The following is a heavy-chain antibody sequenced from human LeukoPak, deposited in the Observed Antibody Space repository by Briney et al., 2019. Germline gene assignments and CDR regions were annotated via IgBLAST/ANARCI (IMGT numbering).Heavy chain of an antibody. CDR3: ARGTVTTWGELFDAFDI. Sequence: EASVKVSCKASGGTFSSYAISWVRQAPGQGLEWMGRIIPILGIANYAQKFQGRVTITADKSTSTAYMELSSLRSEDTAVYYCARGTVTTWGELFDAFDIWGQGTMVTVSS. J-gene: IGHJ3*02. V-gene: IGHV1-69*04. CDR1: GGTFSSYA. D-gene: IGHD3-10*01. CDR2: IIPILGIA.